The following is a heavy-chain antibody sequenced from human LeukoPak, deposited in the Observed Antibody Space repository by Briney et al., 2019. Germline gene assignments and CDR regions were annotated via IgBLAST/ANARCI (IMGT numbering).Heavy chain of an antibody. V-gene: IGHV3-23*01. CDR1: GFTFSSYA. D-gene: IGHD2-15*01. CDR2: ISGSGGST. Sequence: PGGSLRLSCAASGFTFSSYAMSWVRQAPGKGLEWVSAISGSGGSTYYADSVKGRFTISRDNSKNTLYLQMNSLRAEDTAVYYCAKDPSGYCSGGSCYSAFDIWGQGTMATVSS. CDR3: AKDPSGYCSGGSCYSAFDI. J-gene: IGHJ3*02.